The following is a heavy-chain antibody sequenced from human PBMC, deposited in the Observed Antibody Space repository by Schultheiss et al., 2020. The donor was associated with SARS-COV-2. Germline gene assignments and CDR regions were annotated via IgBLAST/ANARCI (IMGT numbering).Heavy chain of an antibody. Sequence: SETLSLTCSVSGGSISSGSYYWSWIRQHPGKGLEWIGYIYYSGSTYYNPSLKSRVTISGDTSKNQFSLKMSSVTAADTAVYYCARGYRYFYYAMDVWGQGTTVTVSS. CDR2: IYYSGST. CDR1: GGSISSGSYY. D-gene: IGHD5-18*01. V-gene: IGHV4-31*03. CDR3: ARGYRYFYYAMDV. J-gene: IGHJ6*02.